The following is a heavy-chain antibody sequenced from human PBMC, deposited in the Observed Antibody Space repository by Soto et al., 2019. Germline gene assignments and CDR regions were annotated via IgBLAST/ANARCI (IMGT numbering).Heavy chain of an antibody. V-gene: IGHV1-18*01. Sequence: QVQLVQSGAEVKKPGASVKVSCKASGYTFTNYGISWVRQAPGQGLEWMGWISTYNGNTNYAQKLQGRVTMTTDTSTRTAYVELRSLRSHDTAVYYCARGGSGTWWFDPWGQGTLVTVSS. J-gene: IGHJ5*02. D-gene: IGHD3-10*01. CDR2: ISTYNGNT. CDR1: GYTFTNYG. CDR3: ARGGSGTWWFDP.